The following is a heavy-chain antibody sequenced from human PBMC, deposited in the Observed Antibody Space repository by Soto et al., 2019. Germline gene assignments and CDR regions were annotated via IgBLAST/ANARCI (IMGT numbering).Heavy chain of an antibody. Sequence: QLQLQESGPGLVKPSETLSLTCTVSGGSISSSSYYWGWIRQPPGKGLEWIGSIYYSGSTYYNPSLKSRVTISVDTSKNQFSLKLSSVTAADTAVYYCAREMSIAAAPFDPWGQGTLVTVSS. CDR3: AREMSIAAAPFDP. CDR1: GGSISSSSYY. D-gene: IGHD6-13*01. CDR2: IYYSGST. V-gene: IGHV4-39*02. J-gene: IGHJ5*02.